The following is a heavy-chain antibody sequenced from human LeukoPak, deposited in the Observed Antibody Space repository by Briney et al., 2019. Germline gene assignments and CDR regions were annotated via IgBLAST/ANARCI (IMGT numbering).Heavy chain of an antibody. D-gene: IGHD3-16*01. CDR2: MHYDGRNI. Sequence: GGSLRLSCAMSGFTLTSTGMHWVRQAPGKGLEWVAFMHYDGRNILYADSVRGRFSISTDNSKNMVYLQMSSLRAEDTAVYYCAKVTMGDVWFDPWGQRTLVTVSS. CDR3: AKVTMGDVWFDP. J-gene: IGHJ5*02. CDR1: GFTLTSTG. V-gene: IGHV3-30*02.